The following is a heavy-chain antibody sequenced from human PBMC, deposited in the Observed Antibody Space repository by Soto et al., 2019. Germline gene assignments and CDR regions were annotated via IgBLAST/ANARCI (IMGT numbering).Heavy chain of an antibody. CDR1: GGSISSGGYY. CDR3: ARDKITGLFDY. D-gene: IGHD2-8*02. CDR2: INHSGST. Sequence: SETLSLTCTVSGGSISSGGYYWTWIRQPPGTGLEWIGEINHSGSTNYNPSLKSRVTISVDTSKNQFSLKLTSVTAADTAVYYCARDKITGLFDYCGQGTPVTVSS. V-gene: IGHV4-39*07. J-gene: IGHJ4*02.